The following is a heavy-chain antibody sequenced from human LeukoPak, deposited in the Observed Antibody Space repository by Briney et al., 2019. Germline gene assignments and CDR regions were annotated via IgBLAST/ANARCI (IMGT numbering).Heavy chain of an antibody. CDR2: INPNSGVT. CDR3: ARDSSNWSSFGS. D-gene: IGHD6-13*01. V-gene: IGHV1-2*06. CDR1: GYTFTAYP. Sequence: ASVKVSCKASGYTFTAYPIHWVRQAPGRGLEWMGRINPNSGVTHYAQKFHGRVTMTKDTSTDTAYMELSSLRSDDTAIYWCARDSSNWSSFGSWGQGTPVTVSS. J-gene: IGHJ4*02.